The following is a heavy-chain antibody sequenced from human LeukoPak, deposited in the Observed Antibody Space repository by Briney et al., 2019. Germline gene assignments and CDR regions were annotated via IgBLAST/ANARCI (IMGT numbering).Heavy chain of an antibody. V-gene: IGHV1-8*01. Sequence: ASVKVSCKASGYTFTSYDINWVRQATGQGLEWMGWMNPNSGNTGYAQKFQGRVTMTRNTSISTAYMELSSLRSEDTAVYYCARGNSSSWYYYYYMGVWGKGTTVTVSS. CDR2: MNPNSGNT. D-gene: IGHD6-13*01. CDR1: GYTFTSYD. CDR3: ARGNSSSWYYYYYMGV. J-gene: IGHJ6*03.